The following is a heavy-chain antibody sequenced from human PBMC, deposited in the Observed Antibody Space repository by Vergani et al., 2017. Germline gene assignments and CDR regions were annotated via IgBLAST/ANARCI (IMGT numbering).Heavy chain of an antibody. V-gene: IGHV2-5*02. J-gene: IGHJ5*01. Sequence: QITLKESGPTLVKPTQTLTLTCTFSGFSLSTSGVGVGWIRQPPGKALEWLALIYWDDDKRYSPSLKSRLTITKDTSKNQVVLTMTNMDPVDTATYYCAHRRRTVQCYNWFDPWSQGTLVTVSS. CDR1: GFSLSTSGVG. D-gene: IGHD1-1*01. CDR2: IYWDDDK. CDR3: AHRRRTVQCYNWFDP.